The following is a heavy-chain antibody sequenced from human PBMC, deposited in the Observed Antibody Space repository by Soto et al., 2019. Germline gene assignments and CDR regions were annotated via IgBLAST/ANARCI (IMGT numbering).Heavy chain of an antibody. CDR1: GFTFSSYW. V-gene: IGHV3-7*03. J-gene: IGHJ4*02. D-gene: IGHD6-6*01. Sequence: GGSLRLSCAASGFTFSSYWMSWVRQAPGKGLEWVANIKQDGSEKYYVDSVKGRFTISRDNAKNSLYLQMNSLRAEDTAVYYCARVFGSIAARYYFDYWGQGTLVTVSS. CDR2: IKQDGSEK. CDR3: ARVFGSIAARYYFDY.